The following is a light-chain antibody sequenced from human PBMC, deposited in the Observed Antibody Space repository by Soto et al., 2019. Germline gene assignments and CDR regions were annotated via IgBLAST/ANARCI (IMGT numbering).Light chain of an antibody. V-gene: IGLV3-21*04. Sequence: SYELTQPPSLSVAPGKTARITCGGNNIGSKSVHWYQQKPGQAPVLVIYYDSDRPSGIPERFSGSNSGNTATLTISRVEAGDEADYYCQVWDSISDHVVFGGGTQLTVL. CDR3: QVWDSISDHVV. CDR1: NIGSKS. CDR2: YDS. J-gene: IGLJ2*01.